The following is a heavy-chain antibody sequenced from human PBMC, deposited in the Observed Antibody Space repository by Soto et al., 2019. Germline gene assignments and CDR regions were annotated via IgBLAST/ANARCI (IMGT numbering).Heavy chain of an antibody. V-gene: IGHV1-18*01. CDR3: ARDLDFVVVTAIRKFDY. J-gene: IGHJ4*02. CDR1: GYTFTSYG. Sequence: QVQLVQSGAEVKKPGASVKVSCKASGYTFTSYGISWVRQAPGQGLEWMGWISAYNGNTNYAQKLQGRVTMTTDTSTSKAYMELRSLRSDDTAVYYCARDLDFVVVTAIRKFDYWGQGTLVTVSS. D-gene: IGHD2-21*02. CDR2: ISAYNGNT.